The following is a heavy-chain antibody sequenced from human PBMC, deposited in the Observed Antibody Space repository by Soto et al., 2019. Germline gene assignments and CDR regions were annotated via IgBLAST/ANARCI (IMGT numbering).Heavy chain of an antibody. CDR3: AREARIVVVPAAMNRRAFDI. Sequence: PSETLSLTCTVSGGSISSGGYYWSWIRQHPGKGLEWIGYIYYSGSTYYNPSLKSRVTISVDTSKNQFSLKLSSVTAADTAVYYCAREARIVVVPAAMNRRAFDIWGQGTMVTVS. CDR1: GGSISSGGYY. CDR2: IYYSGST. D-gene: IGHD2-2*01. V-gene: IGHV4-31*03. J-gene: IGHJ3*02.